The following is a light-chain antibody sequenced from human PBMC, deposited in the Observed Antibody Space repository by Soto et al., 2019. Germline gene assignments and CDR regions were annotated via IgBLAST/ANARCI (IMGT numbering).Light chain of an antibody. J-gene: IGKJ1*01. V-gene: IGKV2-24*01. CDR2: QIS. Sequence: IVMTQTPLSSAVTRGQPASFSCESSESLVHSDGKTYLGWLHLRPGQPPRLLIYQISKRPPGVPDRFSGSGAGTNFTLKISRVEPEDVGIFYCMQASQLRTFGQGTKGEI. CDR1: ESLVHSDGKTY. CDR3: MQASQLRT.